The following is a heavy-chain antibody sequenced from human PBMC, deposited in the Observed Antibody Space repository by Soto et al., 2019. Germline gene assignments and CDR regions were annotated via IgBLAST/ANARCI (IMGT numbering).Heavy chain of an antibody. V-gene: IGHV3-23*01. D-gene: IGHD2-15*01. CDR3: AKDNSLHWFDP. CDR2: VNGNGGGT. J-gene: IGHJ5*02. CDR1: GFSFRTYA. Sequence: HPGGSLRLSCATSGFSFRTYAMTWVRQAPGKGLEWVSTVNGNGGGTYYADSVKGRFTISRDNSKNTLYLQMDSLRAEDTATYYCAKDNSLHWFDPWGQGTLVTVSS.